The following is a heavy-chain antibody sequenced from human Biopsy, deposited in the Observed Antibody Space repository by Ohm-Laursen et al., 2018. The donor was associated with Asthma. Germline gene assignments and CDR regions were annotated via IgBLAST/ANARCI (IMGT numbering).Heavy chain of an antibody. CDR3: ARCQVGYSSGWSLLLKKIYYSGMDV. CDR1: GDTFRTSA. CDR2: IMTVFGTT. D-gene: IGHD6-19*01. J-gene: IGHJ6*02. Sequence: SSVKVSCKTSGDTFRTSAFSWVRQAPGQGLEWLGGIMTVFGTTNYAQKFQGRVTITADESTSTAYMEVTSLRSGDTAIYYCARCQVGYSSGWSLLLKKIYYSGMDVWGQGTAVTVSS. V-gene: IGHV1-69*01.